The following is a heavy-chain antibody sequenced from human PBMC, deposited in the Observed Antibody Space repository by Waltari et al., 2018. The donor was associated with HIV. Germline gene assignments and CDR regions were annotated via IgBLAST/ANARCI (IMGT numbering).Heavy chain of an antibody. Sequence: EVQLEESGGALLQPGGSLRPSFEASGFRFDDYTMHWVRQAPGKGLEWVSLISWDGRNIQYADSVKGRFTVSRDNSKNSLSLQMNSLRTEDTALYYCAKGLPITFWGQGTTVTVSS. CDR1: GFRFDDYT. D-gene: IGHD5-18*01. CDR2: ISWDGRNI. J-gene: IGHJ6*02. V-gene: IGHV3-43*01. CDR3: AKGLPITF.